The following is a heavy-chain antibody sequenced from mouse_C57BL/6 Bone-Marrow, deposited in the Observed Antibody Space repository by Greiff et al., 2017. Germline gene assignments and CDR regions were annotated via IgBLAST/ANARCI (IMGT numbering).Heavy chain of an antibody. J-gene: IGHJ3*01. CDR3: AIALYGYVCAY. Sequence: QVQLQQPGAELVQPGASVKVSCKASGYTFTSYWMHWVKQRPGQGLEWIGRIHPSDSDTNYNQKFKGKATLTVDTSSSTAYMQLSSLTSEDSAVYYCAIALYGYVCAYWGQGTLVTVSA. CDR1: GYTFTSYW. D-gene: IGHD2-2*01. CDR2: IHPSDSDT. V-gene: IGHV1-74*01.